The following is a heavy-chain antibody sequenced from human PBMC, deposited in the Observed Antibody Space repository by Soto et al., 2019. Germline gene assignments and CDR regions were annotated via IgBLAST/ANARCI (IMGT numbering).Heavy chain of an antibody. J-gene: IGHJ6*02. CDR1: GFTFSSYA. CDR2: ISGSGGST. V-gene: IGHV3-23*01. Sequence: EVQLLESGGGLVQPGGSLRLSCAASGFTFSSYAMSWVRQAPGKGLEWVSAISGSGGSTYYADSVKGRFTISRDNSKNTLYLQMNSLRAEDTAVYYCAKALYELEPSVYYYYGMDVWGQGTTVTVSS. D-gene: IGHD1-1*01. CDR3: AKALYELEPSVYYYYGMDV.